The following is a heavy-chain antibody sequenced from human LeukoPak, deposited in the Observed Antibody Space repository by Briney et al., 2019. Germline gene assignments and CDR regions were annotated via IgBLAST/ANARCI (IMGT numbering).Heavy chain of an antibody. D-gene: IGHD3-22*01. CDR3: LHPSNGPSAVDY. J-gene: IGHJ4*02. V-gene: IGHV1-69*02. Sequence: SVKVSCKASGGTFSSYTISWVRQAPGQGLEWMGRIIPILGIANYAQKFQGRVAITADKSTSTAYMELSSLRSEDTAVYYCLHPSNGPSAVDYWGQGTLVTVSS. CDR2: IIPILGIA. CDR1: GGTFSSYT.